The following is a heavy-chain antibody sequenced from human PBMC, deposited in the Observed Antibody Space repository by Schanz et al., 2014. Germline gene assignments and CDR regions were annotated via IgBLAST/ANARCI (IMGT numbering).Heavy chain of an antibody. CDR1: GRTGSGKA. D-gene: IGHD2-2*01. V-gene: IGHV3-30*04. CDR3: ARTDQQMQRPDY. J-gene: IGHJ4*02. CDR2: ITYDGSNK. Sequence: VQLEEKGGGREKPGGSLRKKGEAAGRTGSGKAMIWVRQAPGKGLEWVAVITYDGSNKYYADSVKGRFTISKHNSRHTLYLQMDSLTTDDTAVYYCARTDQQMQRPDYWGQGTLVIVSS.